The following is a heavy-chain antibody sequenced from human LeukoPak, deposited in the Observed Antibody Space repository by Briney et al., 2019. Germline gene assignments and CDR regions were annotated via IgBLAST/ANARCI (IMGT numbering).Heavy chain of an antibody. CDR3: ARGFRYSTGWKDFDY. V-gene: IGHV3-53*01. Sequence: PGGSLRLSCTTSGFTFGDYAMSWVRQAPGKGLEWVSVIYSGGTTYYADSVRGRFTISRDNSKNTLYLQMNGLRAEDTAVYYCARGFRYSTGWKDFDYWGQGTLVTVSS. J-gene: IGHJ4*02. CDR1: GFTFGDYA. D-gene: IGHD6-19*01. CDR2: IYSGGTT.